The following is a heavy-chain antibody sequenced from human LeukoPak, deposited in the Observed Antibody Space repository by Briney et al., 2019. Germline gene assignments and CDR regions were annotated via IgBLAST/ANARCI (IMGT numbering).Heavy chain of an antibody. CDR1: GFTFSSYS. Sequence: GGSLRLSCAASGFTFSSYSMNWVRQAPGKGLEWVSSISSSSSYIYYAVSVKGRFTISRDNAKNSLHLQTNSLRAEDTAVYYCARGRGDFWSDYYYYMDVWGKGTTVTVSS. V-gene: IGHV3-21*01. D-gene: IGHD3-3*01. J-gene: IGHJ6*03. CDR2: ISSSSSYI. CDR3: ARGRGDFWSDYYYYMDV.